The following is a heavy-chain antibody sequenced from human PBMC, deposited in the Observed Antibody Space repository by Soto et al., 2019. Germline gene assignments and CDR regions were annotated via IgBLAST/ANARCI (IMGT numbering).Heavy chain of an antibody. V-gene: IGHV1-18*01. J-gene: IGHJ4*01. CDR2: ISAYNGNT. Sequence: GASVKVSCKDSGYTFICCCISWVRQAPGQGLEWMGWISAYNGNTNYAQRLQGRVTMTTDTSTSTAYMELRSLRSDDTAVYYCARDRFGDYYDSSGYPAYWG. CDR3: ARDRFGDYYDSSGYPAY. D-gene: IGHD3-22*01. CDR1: GYTFICCC.